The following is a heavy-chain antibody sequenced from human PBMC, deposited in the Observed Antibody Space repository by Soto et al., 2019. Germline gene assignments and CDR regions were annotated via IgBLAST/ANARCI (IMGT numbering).Heavy chain of an antibody. Sequence: PSETLSLTCTVSGGPISNYYWNWIRQAPGKGLEWIGYIYYSGTTNSNPSLKGRATISVDTSKNQFSLKLNSVTAADTAVYYCWRASWGFGLFEYWGQGALVTVSS. CDR2: IYYSGTT. CDR1: GGPISNYY. CDR3: WRASWGFGLFEY. V-gene: IGHV4-59*12. J-gene: IGHJ4*02. D-gene: IGHD2-2*01.